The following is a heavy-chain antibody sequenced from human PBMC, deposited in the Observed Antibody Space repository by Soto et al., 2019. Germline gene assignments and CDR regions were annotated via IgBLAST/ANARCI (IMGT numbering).Heavy chain of an antibody. CDR2: IYYSGST. CDR1: GGSISSGGYY. CDR3: ARDYYDSSGYYVYGMDV. J-gene: IGHJ6*01. Sequence: SETLSLTCTVSGGSISSGGYYWSWIRHHPGKGLEWIGYIYYSGSTYYNPSLKSRVTISVDTSKNQFSLKLSSVTAADTAVYYCARDYYDSSGYYVYGMDVWGQGTTVTVSS. D-gene: IGHD3-22*01. V-gene: IGHV4-31*03.